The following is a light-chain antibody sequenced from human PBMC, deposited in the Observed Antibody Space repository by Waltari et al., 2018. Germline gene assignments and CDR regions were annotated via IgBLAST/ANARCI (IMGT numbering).Light chain of an antibody. V-gene: IGKV1-NL1*01. J-gene: IGKJ4*01. CDR2: AAS. CDR3: QQYYSTPL. CDR1: QGISNS. Sequence: DIQVNQSPSSLSASVGDRVTITCRASQGISNSLAWYQQKPGKAPKLLLYAASMLESGVPSRFSGSGAGTYYTLTISSLQPEDFATYYCQQYYSTPLFGGGTKVEIK.